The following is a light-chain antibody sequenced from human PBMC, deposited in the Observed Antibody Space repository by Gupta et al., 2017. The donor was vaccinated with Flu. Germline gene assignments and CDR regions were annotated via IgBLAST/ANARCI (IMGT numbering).Light chain of an antibody. CDR2: GNN. CDR1: SSNLGSKT. V-gene: IGLV1-44*01. J-gene: IGLJ1*01. Sequence: VSILCSGSSSNLGSKTVNCYQQVPGRAPNLLIYGNNQRPSGVPDRFSGSKSGTSASLAINGLQSEDEADYYCAAWDDSRNGHYVFGTGTKVTVL. CDR3: AAWDDSRNGHYV.